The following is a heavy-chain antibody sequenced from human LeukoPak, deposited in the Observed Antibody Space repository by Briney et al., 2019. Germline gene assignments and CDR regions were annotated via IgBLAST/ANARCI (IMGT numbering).Heavy chain of an antibody. V-gene: IGHV3-66*01. CDR2: IYSGGST. CDR3: ARATDSRAWRAFDI. J-gene: IGHJ3*02. Sequence: GSLRLSCAASGFTFSDYYMSWVRQAPGKGLEWVSVIYSGGSTYYADSVKGRFTISRDNSKNTLYLQMNSLRAEDTAVYYCARATDSRAWRAFDIWGQGTMVTVSS. CDR1: GFTFSDYY. D-gene: IGHD3-3*01.